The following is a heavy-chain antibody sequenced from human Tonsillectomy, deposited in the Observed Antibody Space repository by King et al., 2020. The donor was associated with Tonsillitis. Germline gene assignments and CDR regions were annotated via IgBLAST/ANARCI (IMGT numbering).Heavy chain of an antibody. CDR3: ACESLASEDRNIWYEPFEY. CDR1: GFTFSSYP. V-gene: IGHV3-30*04. J-gene: IGHJ4*02. Sequence: VQLVESGGGVVQPGRFLRLSCAASGFTFSSYPMHWVRQAPGKGLEWVAVISYDGSNKYYADSVKGRFTISRENSKNTLFMQMSRLSAEDTAVYACACESLASEDRNIWYEPFEYWRQGPLFSVST. CDR2: ISYDGSNK. D-gene: IGHD6-13*01.